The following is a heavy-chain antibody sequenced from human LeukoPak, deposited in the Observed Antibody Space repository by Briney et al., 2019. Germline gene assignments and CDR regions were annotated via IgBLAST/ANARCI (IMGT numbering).Heavy chain of an antibody. J-gene: IGHJ4*02. CDR1: GFTFSNYW. CDR2: IKRDGSEK. CDR3: ARDTSPGYYDYVWGTYPRY. D-gene: IGHD3-16*02. V-gene: IGHV3-7*05. Sequence: GGSLRLSCAASGFTFSNYWMSWVRQAPGKGLEGVANIKRDGSEKYYVDSVKGRFTISRDNAKKSLYLEMNSLRAEDTAVYYCARDTSPGYYDYVWGTYPRYWGQGTLVTVSS.